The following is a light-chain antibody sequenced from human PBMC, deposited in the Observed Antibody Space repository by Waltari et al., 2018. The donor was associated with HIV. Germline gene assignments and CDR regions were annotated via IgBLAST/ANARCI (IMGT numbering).Light chain of an antibody. CDR3: SSYTGSSTLWV. CDR2: EVS. V-gene: IGLV2-14*01. J-gene: IGLJ3*02. CDR1: SSDVGRYKY. Sequence: QSALTQPASVSGSPGQSITISCTGTSSDVGRYKYVSWYQQHPGKAPKLIVYEVSNRPSGVSNRFSGSKSGNTPSLTISGLQAEDEADYYCSSYTGSSTLWVFGGGTKLTVL.